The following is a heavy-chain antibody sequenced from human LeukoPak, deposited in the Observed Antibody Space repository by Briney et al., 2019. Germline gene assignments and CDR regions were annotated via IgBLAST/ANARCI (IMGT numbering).Heavy chain of an antibody. J-gene: IGHJ4*02. Sequence: GGSLRLSCEGFGFTFSSYAMSWVRQAPGKGLEWVSTIGSSGGSTFYADSVKGRFTISRDNSKNTLYLQMSSLRAEDTAMYYCAKRNPLTSSWYYFDYWGQGTLVTVSP. V-gene: IGHV3-23*01. D-gene: IGHD6-13*01. CDR1: GFTFSSYA. CDR3: AKRNPLTSSWYYFDY. CDR2: IGSSGGST.